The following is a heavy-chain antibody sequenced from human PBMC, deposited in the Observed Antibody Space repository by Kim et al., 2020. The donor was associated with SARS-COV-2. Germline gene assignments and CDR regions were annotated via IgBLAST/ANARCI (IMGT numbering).Heavy chain of an antibody. CDR1: GGSVSSGSYY. J-gene: IGHJ2*01. D-gene: IGHD6-13*01. Sequence: SETLSLTCTVSGGSVSSGSYYWSWIRQPPGKGLEWIGYIYYSGSTNYNPSLKSRVTISVDTSKNQFSLKLSSVTAADTAVYYCARDRGSSWKNWYFDLWGRGTLVTVSS. CDR3: ARDRGSSWKNWYFDL. CDR2: IYYSGST. V-gene: IGHV4-61*01.